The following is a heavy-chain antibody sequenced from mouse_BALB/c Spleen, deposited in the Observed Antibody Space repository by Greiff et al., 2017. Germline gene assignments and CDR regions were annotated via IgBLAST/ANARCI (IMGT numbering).Heavy chain of an antibody. CDR2: ISSGGST. CDR3: ARWNYGYDY. Sequence: EVKLVESGGGLVKTGGSLKLSCAASGFTFSSYAMSWVRQTPEKRLEWVASISSGGSTYYPDSVKGRFTISRDNARNILYLQMSSLRSEDTAMYYCARWNYGYDYWGQGTTRTVSS. D-gene: IGHD1-2*01. J-gene: IGHJ2*01. CDR1: GFTFSSYA. V-gene: IGHV5-6-5*01.